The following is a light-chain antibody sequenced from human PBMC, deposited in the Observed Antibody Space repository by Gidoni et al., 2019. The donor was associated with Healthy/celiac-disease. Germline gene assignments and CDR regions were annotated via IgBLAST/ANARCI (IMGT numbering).Light chain of an antibody. CDR3: QQYGSSPET. V-gene: IGKV3-20*01. CDR2: GAS. J-gene: IGKJ1*01. Sequence: EIVLTQSPGTLSLSPGARATLSCRARQSVSSSYLAWYQQKPGQAPRLLIYGASSRATGIPDRFSGSGSGTDFTLTISRLEPEDFAVYYCQQYGSSPETFGQGTKVEIK. CDR1: QSVSSSY.